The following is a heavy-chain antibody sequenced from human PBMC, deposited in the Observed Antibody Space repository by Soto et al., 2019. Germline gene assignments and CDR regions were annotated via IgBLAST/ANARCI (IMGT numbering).Heavy chain of an antibody. CDR1: GFTFSSYA. CDR3: ARDTYSSGTNWFDP. J-gene: IGHJ5*02. V-gene: IGHV3-30-3*01. D-gene: IGHD6-19*01. Sequence: QVQLVESGGGVVQPGRSLRLSCAASGFTFSSYAMHWVRQAPGKGLEWVAVISYDGSNKYYADSVKGRFTISRDNSKNTLYLQMNSLRAEDTAVYYCARDTYSSGTNWFDPWGQGTLVTVSS. CDR2: ISYDGSNK.